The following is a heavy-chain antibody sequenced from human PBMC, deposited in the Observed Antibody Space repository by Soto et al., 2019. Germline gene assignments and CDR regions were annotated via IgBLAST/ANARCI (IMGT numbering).Heavy chain of an antibody. CDR2: IYSGGST. CDR3: AGGGGGDWTAFDI. V-gene: IGHV3-66*01. J-gene: IGHJ3*02. D-gene: IGHD3-16*01. CDR1: GFTVSSNY. Sequence: EVQLVESGGGLVQPGGSLRLSCAASGFTVSSNYMSWVRQAPGKGLDWVSVIYSGGSTYYADSVKGRFTISRDNSKNTLNLKRSSRGAGDTAGYYWAGGGGGDWTAFDIWGQGTMVTVSS.